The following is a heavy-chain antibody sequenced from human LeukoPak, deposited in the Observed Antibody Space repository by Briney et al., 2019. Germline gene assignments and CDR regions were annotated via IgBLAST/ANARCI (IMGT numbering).Heavy chain of an antibody. CDR2: IYYSGST. Sequence: SETLSLTCTVSGGSISSSSYYWGWIRQPPGKGLEWIGSIYYSGSTYYNPSLKSRVTISVDTSKNQFSLKLSSVTAADTAVYYCARVGGSSSTSFYYYYMDVWGKGTTVTISS. V-gene: IGHV4-39*07. CDR3: ARVGGSSSTSFYYYYMDV. J-gene: IGHJ6*03. D-gene: IGHD2-2*01. CDR1: GGSISSSSYY.